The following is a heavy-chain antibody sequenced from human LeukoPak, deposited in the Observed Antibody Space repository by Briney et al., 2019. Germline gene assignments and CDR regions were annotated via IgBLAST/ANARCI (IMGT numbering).Heavy chain of an antibody. V-gene: IGHV1-18*01. CDR1: GYTFTSYG. D-gene: IGHD3-22*01. J-gene: IGHJ6*02. Sequence: ASVKVSCKASGYTFTSYGISWVRQAPGQGLEWMGWISAYNGNTNYAQKLQGRVTMTTDTSTSTAYMELRSLRSDDTAVYYCARETYYYDSSGYYGYYYGMDVWGQGTLVTVSS. CDR3: ARETYYYDSSGYYGYYYGMDV. CDR2: ISAYNGNT.